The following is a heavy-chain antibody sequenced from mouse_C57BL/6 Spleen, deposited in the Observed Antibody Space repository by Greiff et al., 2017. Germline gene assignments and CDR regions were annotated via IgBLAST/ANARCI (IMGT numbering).Heavy chain of an antibody. D-gene: IGHD5-1*01. CDR2: IYPGDGDT. Sequence: QVQLKQSGAELVKPGASVKISCKASGYAFSSYWMNWVKQRPGKGLEWIGQIYPGDGDTNYNGKFKGKATLTADKSSSTAYMQLSSLTSEDSAVCFCARRGSNYAMDYWGQGTSVTVSS. CDR3: ARRGSNYAMDY. CDR1: GYAFSSYW. V-gene: IGHV1-80*01. J-gene: IGHJ4*01.